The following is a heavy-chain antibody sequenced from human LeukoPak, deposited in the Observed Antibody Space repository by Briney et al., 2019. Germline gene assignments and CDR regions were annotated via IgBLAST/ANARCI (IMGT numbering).Heavy chain of an antibody. Sequence: GGSLRLSCAASGFTFSGSAMHWVRQASGKGLEWVGRIRSKANSYATAYAASVKGRFTISRDDSKNTAYLQMNSLKTEDTAVYYCAKVNSGWATDAFDIWGQGTMVTVSS. V-gene: IGHV3-73*01. CDR3: AKVNSGWATDAFDI. CDR2: IRSKANSYAT. D-gene: IGHD6-19*01. J-gene: IGHJ3*02. CDR1: GFTFSGSA.